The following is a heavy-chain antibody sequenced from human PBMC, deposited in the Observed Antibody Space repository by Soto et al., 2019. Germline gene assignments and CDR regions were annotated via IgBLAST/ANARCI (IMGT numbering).Heavy chain of an antibody. V-gene: IGHV3-13*01. CDR1: GFTFSSYD. Sequence: EVQLVESGGGLVQPGGSLRLSCAASGFTFSSYDMHWVRQSAGRGLEWVSAISISGGTHYPGSVKGRFTISRENAKSSLYLQMNSLTAGDTAVYYCARGRSRTSSYDSWGQGTLVTVSS. D-gene: IGHD2-2*01. CDR3: ARGRSRTSSYDS. J-gene: IGHJ4*02. CDR2: ISISGGT.